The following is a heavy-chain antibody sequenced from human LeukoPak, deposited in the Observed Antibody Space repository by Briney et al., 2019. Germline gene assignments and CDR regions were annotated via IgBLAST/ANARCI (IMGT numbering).Heavy chain of an antibody. CDR1: GGSISSYY. CDR2: IYYSWST. V-gene: IGHV4-59*01. Sequence: PSETLSLTCTVSGGSISSYYRSWIRQPPGKGLEWIGYIYYSWSTNYNPSLKSRVTISVDTSKNQFSLKLSSVTAADTAVYYCARAKMVAAIDYWGQGTLVTVSS. CDR3: ARAKMVAAIDY. D-gene: IGHD2-15*01. J-gene: IGHJ4*02.